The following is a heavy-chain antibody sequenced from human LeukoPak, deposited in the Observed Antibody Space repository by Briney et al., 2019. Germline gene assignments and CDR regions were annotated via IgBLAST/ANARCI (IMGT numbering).Heavy chain of an antibody. CDR3: ARDRGSGLDY. D-gene: IGHD3-10*01. J-gene: IGHJ4*02. CDR2: ISSSSSYI. V-gene: IGHV3-21*01. Sequence: GGSLRLSCAASGFTFSSYSMNWVRQAPGKGLEWVSSISSSSSYIYYADSVKGRFTISRDNSKNTLYLQMNSLRAEDTAVYYCARDRGSGLDYWGQGTLVTVSS. CDR1: GFTFSSYS.